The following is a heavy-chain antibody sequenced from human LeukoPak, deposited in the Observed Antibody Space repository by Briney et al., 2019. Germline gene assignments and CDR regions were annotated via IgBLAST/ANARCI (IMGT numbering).Heavy chain of an antibody. Sequence: ASVKVSCKASGYTFTSYYMHWVRQAPGQVLEWKGIINPSGGSTSYAQKFQGRVTMTRDTSTSTVYMELSSLRSEDTSVYYCARGHDYGDYEPILFDYWGQGTLVTVSS. CDR3: ARGHDYGDYEPILFDY. J-gene: IGHJ4*02. CDR2: INPSGGST. D-gene: IGHD4-17*01. CDR1: GYTFTSYY. V-gene: IGHV1-46*01.